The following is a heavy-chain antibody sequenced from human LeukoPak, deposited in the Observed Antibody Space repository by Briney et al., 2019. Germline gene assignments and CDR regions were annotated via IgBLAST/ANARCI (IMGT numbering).Heavy chain of an antibody. CDR1: GGSISSNY. V-gene: IGHV4-59*08. Sequence: SETLSLTCTVSGGSISSNYWSWIRQPPGKGLEWIGYIYYSGSTNYNPSLKSRVTISVDTSKNQFSLNLSSVTAADTAVYYCASHTNDDAFDIWGQGTMVTVSS. J-gene: IGHJ3*02. CDR2: IYYSGST. D-gene: IGHD1-1*01. CDR3: ASHTNDDAFDI.